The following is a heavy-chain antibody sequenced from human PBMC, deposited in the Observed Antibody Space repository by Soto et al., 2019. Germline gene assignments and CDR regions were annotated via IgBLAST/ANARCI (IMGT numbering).Heavy chain of an antibody. Sequence: HPGGSLRLSCSASGFTFSSYAMHWVRQAPGKGLAWVAVISYDGSNKYYADSVKGRFTISRDNSKNTLYLQMNSLRAEERTVYYCARERPPPRGLPLPDAQRGRDVWGQGTTVAVSS. J-gene: IGHJ6*02. CDR1: GFTFSSYA. CDR3: ARERPPPRGLPLPDAQRGRDV. D-gene: IGHD3-10*01. V-gene: IGHV3-30-3*01. CDR2: ISYDGSNK.